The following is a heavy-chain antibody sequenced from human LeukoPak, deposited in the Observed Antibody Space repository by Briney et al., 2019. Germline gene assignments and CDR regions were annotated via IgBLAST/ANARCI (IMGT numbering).Heavy chain of an antibody. J-gene: IGHJ6*02. CDR1: GFTLSGYD. V-gene: IGHV3-13*01. CDR2: IGSAGDK. D-gene: IGHD6-6*01. CDR3: VRAKRETSTRPWTSGMDV. Sequence: GGSLRLSCAASGFTLSGYDIHWVRQAIGKGLDWVSGIGSAGDKYHAGSERGRFTISRENAENFVYLQMNGLRAEDTAIYYCVRAKRETSTRPWTSGMDVWGQGTTVTVSS.